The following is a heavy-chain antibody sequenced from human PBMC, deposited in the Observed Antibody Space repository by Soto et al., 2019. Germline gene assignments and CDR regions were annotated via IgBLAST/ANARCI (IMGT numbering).Heavy chain of an antibody. V-gene: IGHV4-39*01. CDR3: ASPIVVVPAARERELDV. CDR1: GGSISSSSYY. Sequence: QLQLQESGPGLVKPSETLSLTCTVSGGSISSSSYYWGWIRQPPGKGLEWIGSIYYSGSTYYNPSLKSRVTISVDTSKNQFSLKLSSVTAADTAVYYCASPIVVVPAARERELDVWGKGTTVTVSS. CDR2: IYYSGST. D-gene: IGHD2-2*01. J-gene: IGHJ6*04.